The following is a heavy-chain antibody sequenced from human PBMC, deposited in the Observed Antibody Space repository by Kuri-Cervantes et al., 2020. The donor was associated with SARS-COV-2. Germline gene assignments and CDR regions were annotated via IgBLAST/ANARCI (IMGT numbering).Heavy chain of an antibody. D-gene: IGHD6-6*01. CDR1: GGSISSSSYY. J-gene: IGHJ4*02. V-gene: IGHV4-39*06. CDR3: ARHIIAARPLVDY. Sequence: GSLRLSCTVSGGSISSSSYYWGWIRQPPGKGLEWIGSIYYSGSTYYNPSLKSRVTISVDTSKNQFPLKLSSVTAADTAVYYCARHIIAARPLVDYWGQGTLVTVSS. CDR2: IYYSGST.